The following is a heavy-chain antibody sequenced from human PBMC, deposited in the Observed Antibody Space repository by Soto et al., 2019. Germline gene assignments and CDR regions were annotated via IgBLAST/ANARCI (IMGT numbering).Heavy chain of an antibody. D-gene: IGHD5-12*01. CDR2: IIPIFGTT. J-gene: IGHJ5*02. CDR3: AKDGGADGYFGNWLDP. Sequence: QVQLVQSGAEVKKPGSSVKVSCKASGGTFSNYAITWVRQAPGQGLEWVGRIIPIFGTTNVAQKFQGRVTITADEYTTTAYMKLSGLRSDGTAVYYCAKDGGADGYFGNWLDPWGQGTLVTVSS. CDR1: GGTFSNYA. V-gene: IGHV1-69*15.